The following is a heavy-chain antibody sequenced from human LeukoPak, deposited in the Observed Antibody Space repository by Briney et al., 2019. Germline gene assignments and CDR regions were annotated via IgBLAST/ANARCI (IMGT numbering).Heavy chain of an antibody. CDR1: GFTFDDYA. J-gene: IGHJ4*02. CDR2: ISWNSGSI. CDR3: ARDGQSSQRGKNYFDY. D-gene: IGHD3-16*01. V-gene: IGHV3-9*01. Sequence: HAGGSLRLSCAASGFTFDDYAMHWVRHAPGKGLEWVSGISWNSGSIGYADSVKGRFTISRDNAKNSLYLQMNSLRAEDTALYHCARDGQSSQRGKNYFDYWGQGTLVTVSS.